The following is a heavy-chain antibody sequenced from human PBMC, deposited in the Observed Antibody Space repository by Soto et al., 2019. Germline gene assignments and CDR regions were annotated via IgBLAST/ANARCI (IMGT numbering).Heavy chain of an antibody. V-gene: IGHV3-23*01. D-gene: IGHD4-4*01. CDR3: AKAGMTSVTVYHYYYGMDV. CDR1: GFTFSSCA. CDR2: ISGNGGNT. J-gene: IGHJ6*02. Sequence: VGTLRLFGAACGFTFSSCAMSWVRQAPGKGLEWVSDISGNGGNTYYADSVKGRFTISRDNSKNTLFLQMNSLTAEDTAVYYCAKAGMTSVTVYHYYYGMDVWGQGTTLPLSS.